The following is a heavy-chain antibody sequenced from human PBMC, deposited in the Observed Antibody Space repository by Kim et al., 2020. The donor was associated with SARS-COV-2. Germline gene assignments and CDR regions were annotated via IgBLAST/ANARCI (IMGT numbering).Heavy chain of an antibody. V-gene: IGHV4-39*07. CDR3: ARVLKMTTVVTRPFDY. Sequence: SETLSLTCTVSGGSISSSSYYWGWIRQPPGKGLEWIGSIYYSGSTYYNPSLKSRVTISVDTSKNQFSLKLSSVTAADTAVYYCARVLKMTTVVTRPFDYWGQGTLVTVSS. J-gene: IGHJ4*02. CDR2: IYYSGST. D-gene: IGHD4-17*01. CDR1: GGSISSSSYY.